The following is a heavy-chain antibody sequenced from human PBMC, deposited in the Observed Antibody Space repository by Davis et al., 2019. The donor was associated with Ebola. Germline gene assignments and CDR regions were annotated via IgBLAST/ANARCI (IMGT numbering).Heavy chain of an antibody. J-gene: IGHJ3*02. V-gene: IGHV1-18*01. CDR2: ISGYEDNT. D-gene: IGHD1-26*01. Sequence: ASVKVSCKASGYTFSSYGISWVRQAPGQGLEWMGWISGYEDNTNYAPRFRGRITLTKDRATGTAYMELRSLRSDDTAVYFCARTSIVGTTTTASDIWGQGTKVTVSS. CDR1: GYTFSSYG. CDR3: ARTSIVGTTTTASDI.